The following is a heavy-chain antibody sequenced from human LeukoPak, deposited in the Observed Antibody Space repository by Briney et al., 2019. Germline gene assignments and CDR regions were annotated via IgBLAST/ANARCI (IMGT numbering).Heavy chain of an antibody. J-gene: IGHJ4*02. CDR1: GFTFSNYW. D-gene: IGHD1-26*01. V-gene: IGHV3-15*01. CDR3: TTDGVGIEGATFDY. CDR2: IKAKAHGGTT. Sequence: GGSLRLSCAASGFTFSNYWMTWVRQAPGKGLEWVGRIKAKAHGGTTDYAAPVKGRFTISRDDSKNTLYLQMNSLKTEDTAVYYCTTDGVGIEGATFDYWGQGTLVTVSS.